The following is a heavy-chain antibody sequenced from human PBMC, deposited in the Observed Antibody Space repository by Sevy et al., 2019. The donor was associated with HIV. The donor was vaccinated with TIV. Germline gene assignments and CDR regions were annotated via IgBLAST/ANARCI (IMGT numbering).Heavy chain of an antibody. V-gene: IGHV3-48*03. CDR1: GFAFSSYE. J-gene: IGHJ4*02. CDR2: ISSSGKSI. Sequence: GGSLRLSCAASGFAFSSYEMNWVRQAPGKGLEWVSYISSSGKSISYADSVKGRFTISRDNAKNSLYLQMNSLRAEDTAVYYCARDLPPSATIAAHFDYWGQGILVTVST. D-gene: IGHD6-13*01. CDR3: ARDLPPSATIAAHFDY.